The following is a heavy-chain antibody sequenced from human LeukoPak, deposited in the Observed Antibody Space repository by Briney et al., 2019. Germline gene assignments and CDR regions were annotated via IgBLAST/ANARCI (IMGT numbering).Heavy chain of an antibody. J-gene: IGHJ4*02. V-gene: IGHV1-2*06. CDR2: INPKTGGS. CDR3: TTLVSGINY. Sequence: ASVKVSCKASGYTFTGYYMHWVRQAPGQGLEWLGRINPKTGGSNYAQKFQGRVTMTSDTSTSTAYMELSRLNSDDTAVYYCTTLVSGINYWGQGTLVTVSS. D-gene: IGHD1-20*01. CDR1: GYTFTGYY.